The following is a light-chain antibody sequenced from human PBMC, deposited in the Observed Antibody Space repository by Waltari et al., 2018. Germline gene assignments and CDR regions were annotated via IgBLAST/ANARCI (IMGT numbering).Light chain of an antibody. CDR1: SSDVGGYNF. J-gene: IGLJ2*01. V-gene: IGLV2-14*01. CDR2: EVN. CDR3: SSYASISTLI. Sequence: QSALTQPASVSGSPGQSITISCTGTSSDVGGYNFVSWYHQHPGKAPKLQIYEVNNRPSGVSYRFSGSKSGNTAPLTISGLQAEDEANYYCSSYASISTLIFGGGTKLTVL.